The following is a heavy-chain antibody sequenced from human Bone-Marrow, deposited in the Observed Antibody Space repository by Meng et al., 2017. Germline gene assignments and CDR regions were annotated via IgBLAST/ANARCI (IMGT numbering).Heavy chain of an antibody. Sequence: GESLKISCAASGFTFSSYSMTWLRQAPGKGPEWVSSISGSSSRIFYADSVEGRFTISRDNARSSVYLQMNSLRAEDTALYYCAKDHSGWYGEYFQHWGQGTLVTVSS. J-gene: IGHJ1*01. CDR1: GFTFSSYS. D-gene: IGHD6-19*01. CDR3: AKDHSGWYGEYFQH. V-gene: IGHV3-21*04. CDR2: ISGSSSRI.